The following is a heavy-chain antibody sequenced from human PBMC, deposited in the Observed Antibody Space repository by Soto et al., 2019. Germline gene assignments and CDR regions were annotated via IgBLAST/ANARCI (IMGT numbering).Heavy chain of an antibody. CDR2: IWYDGRNK. Sequence: QVQLVESGGGVVQPGRSLRLSCAASGFIFSNYAMHWVRQAPGKGLEWVAIIWYDGRNKDYADSVKGRFTISRDNSKNTLYLQLSSLRAEDTAVYYCARDSCDLLNYFTHWGQGTLVTVSS. CDR1: GFIFSNYA. CDR3: ARDSCDLLNYFTH. D-gene: IGHD2-21*02. J-gene: IGHJ4*02. V-gene: IGHV3-33*01.